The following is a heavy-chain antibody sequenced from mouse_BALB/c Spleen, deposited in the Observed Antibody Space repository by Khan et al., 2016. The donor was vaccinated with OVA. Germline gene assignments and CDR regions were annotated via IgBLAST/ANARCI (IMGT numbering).Heavy chain of an antibody. J-gene: IGHJ4*01. Sequence: QIQLVQSGPELKKPGETVRISCKASGYTFTTAGIQWVQKMPGKGLKWIGWINTHSGVPKYAEDFKGRFAFSLEITVNTAYLQITNLKNEDTATYFCARGWAAYSRDDGGAMEYWGQGTSVTVSS. CDR3: ARGWAAYSRDDGGAMEY. CDR1: GYTFTTAG. V-gene: IGHV9-4*02. D-gene: IGHD2-14*01. CDR2: INTHSGVP.